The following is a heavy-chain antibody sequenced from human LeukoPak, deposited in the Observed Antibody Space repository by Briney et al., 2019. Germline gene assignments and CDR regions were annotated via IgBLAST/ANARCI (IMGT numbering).Heavy chain of an antibody. Sequence: PSETLSLTCAVYGGSFSGYYRSWIRQPPGKGLEWIGEINHSGSTNYNPSLKSRVTISVDTSKNQFSLKLSSVTAADTAVYYCARQTTVTNGFDYWGQGTLVTVSS. J-gene: IGHJ4*02. CDR3: ARQTTVTNGFDY. D-gene: IGHD4-17*01. CDR1: GGSFSGYY. V-gene: IGHV4-34*01. CDR2: INHSGST.